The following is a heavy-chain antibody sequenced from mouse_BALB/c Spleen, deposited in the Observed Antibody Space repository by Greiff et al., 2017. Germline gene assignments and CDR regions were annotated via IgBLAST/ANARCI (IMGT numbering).Heavy chain of an antibody. V-gene: IGHV1S22*01. J-gene: IGHJ2*01. CDR3: TRCATVVANFDY. CDR2: IYPGSGST. CDR1: GYTFTSYW. Sequence: LQQSGSELVTPGASVKLSCKASGYTFTSYWMHWVKQRPGQGLEWIGNIYPGSGSTNYDEKFKSKATLTVDTSSSTAYMQLSSLTSEDSAVYYCTRCATVVANFDYWGQGTTLTVSS. D-gene: IGHD1-1*01.